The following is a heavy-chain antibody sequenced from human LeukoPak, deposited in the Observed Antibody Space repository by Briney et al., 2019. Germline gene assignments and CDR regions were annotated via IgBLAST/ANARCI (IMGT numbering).Heavy chain of an antibody. V-gene: IGHV3-49*04. D-gene: IGHD3-22*01. CDR3: TRDAESRYYDSSGYPY. CDR1: GFTFCDYA. CDR2: IRSNSYGGTA. J-gene: IGHJ4*02. Sequence: GGSLRLSCIASGFTFCDYAMSWVRQAPGKGLEWVGFIRSNSYGGTADYAASVKGRFSISRDDSKSIAYLQMNSLKTEDTAVYYCTRDAESRYYDSSGYPYWGQGTLVTVSS.